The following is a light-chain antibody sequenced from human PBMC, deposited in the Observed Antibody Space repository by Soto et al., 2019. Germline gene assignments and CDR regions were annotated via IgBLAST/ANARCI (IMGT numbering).Light chain of an antibody. CDR2: VAS. V-gene: IGKV1-39*01. Sequence: DIQMTQSPSSLSASVGDRVTITCRASQSISSYLNWYQQKPGKAPKVLIYVASSLQSGVPSRFSGSGSGTDFTLTISSLQPEDFATYYCQQSYTIPRTFGPGTKVEIK. CDR3: QQSYTIPRT. CDR1: QSISSY. J-gene: IGKJ1*01.